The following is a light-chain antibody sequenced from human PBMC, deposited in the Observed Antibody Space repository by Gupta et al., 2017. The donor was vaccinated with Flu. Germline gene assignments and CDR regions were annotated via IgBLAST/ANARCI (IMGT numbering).Light chain of an antibody. CDR1: QSVRHDE. CDR3: MQARSSPPT. Sequence: VTPGLSPGNTGRSSHSALQSVRHDELDWYQQKPGQSPKIMIYVGSNRATGVPDRFSGSGSGTDFTLTISRVEAEDFAVYYCMQARSSPPTFGRGTKVEIK. V-gene: IGKV3-20*01. CDR2: VGS. J-gene: IGKJ4*01.